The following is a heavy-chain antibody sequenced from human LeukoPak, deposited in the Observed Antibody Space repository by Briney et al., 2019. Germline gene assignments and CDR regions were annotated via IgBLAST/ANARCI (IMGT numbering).Heavy chain of an antibody. D-gene: IGHD5-18*01. Sequence: HGESLKISCKGSGCSFTSYWIGWVRQMPGKGLEWMGIIYPGDSDTRYSPSFQGQVTISADKSISTAYLQWSSLKASDTAMYYCARPTGLQTYYFDYWGQGTLVTVSS. CDR1: GCSFTSYW. V-gene: IGHV5-51*01. CDR3: ARPTGLQTYYFDY. J-gene: IGHJ4*02. CDR2: IYPGDSDT.